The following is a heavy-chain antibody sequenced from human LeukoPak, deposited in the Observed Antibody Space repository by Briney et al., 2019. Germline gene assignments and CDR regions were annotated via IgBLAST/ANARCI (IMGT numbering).Heavy chain of an antibody. J-gene: IGHJ5*02. CDR3: AREPDP. Sequence: SETLSLTCTVSGGSIRSSNYYWGWIRQPPGKGLEWIGRIYGSGSGSASYNPSLKSRVTMSVDTSKNQFSLKLTSVTAADTAIYYCAREPDPWGQGTLVTVSS. CDR1: GGSIRSSNYY. V-gene: IGHV4-39*07. CDR2: IYGSGSGSA.